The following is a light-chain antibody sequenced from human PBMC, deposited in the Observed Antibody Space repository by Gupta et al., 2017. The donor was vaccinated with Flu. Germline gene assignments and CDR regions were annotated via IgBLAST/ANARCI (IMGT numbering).Light chain of an antibody. CDR1: KYSGEC. J-gene: IGKJ3*01. CDR3: QQKNSLFFT. CDR2: KAS. Sequence: SGVESVTSTSRGRKYSGECLDWDQQKRDHAPKLLIYKASKRDRGVQERFSGSGYGTEFTLNISRLEAEDFALYYCQQKNSLFFTFGRGTQVDIK. V-gene: IGKV1-5*03.